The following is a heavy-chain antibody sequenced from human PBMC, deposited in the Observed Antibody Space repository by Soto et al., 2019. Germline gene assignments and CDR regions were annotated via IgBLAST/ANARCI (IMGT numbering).Heavy chain of an antibody. Sequence: EVQLVESGGGLVQPGGSLRLSCVASGFSFSIAGLSWFRRAPGRGLEWVGRIKSKTDGGTTAYAPPVKGRFTISRDDSKNLLYLQMNNLKIEDTAVYYCTTDDPINRNWGQGTLVTVSS. CDR3: TTDDPINRN. J-gene: IGHJ4*02. CDR1: GFSFSIAG. V-gene: IGHV3-15*01. CDR2: IKSKTDGGTT.